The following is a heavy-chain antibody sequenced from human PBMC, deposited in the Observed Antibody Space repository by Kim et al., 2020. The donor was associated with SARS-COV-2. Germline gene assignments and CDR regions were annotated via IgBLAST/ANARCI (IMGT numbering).Heavy chain of an antibody. CDR1: GFTFSSYS. V-gene: IGHV3-21*01. D-gene: IGHD2-15*01. Sequence: GGSLRLSCAASGFTFSSYSMNWVRQAPGKGLEWVSSISSSSSYIYYADSVKGRFTISRDNAKNSLYLQMNSLRAEDTAVYYCARGTHCSGGSCYWYYYYYYGMDVWSQGTTVTVSS. J-gene: IGHJ6*02. CDR3: ARGTHCSGGSCYWYYYYYYGMDV. CDR2: ISSSSSYI.